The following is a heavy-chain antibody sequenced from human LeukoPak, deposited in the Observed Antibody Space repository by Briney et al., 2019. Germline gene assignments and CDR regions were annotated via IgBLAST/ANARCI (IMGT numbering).Heavy chain of an antibody. CDR3: ARGVGFHAFDI. Sequence: GGSLRLSCAASGFTFSSYSMNWVRQAPGKGLEWVSSISSSSSYIYYADSVKGRFTISRDNAKNPLYLQMNSLRAEDTAVYYCARGVGFHAFDIWGQGTMVTVSS. J-gene: IGHJ3*02. CDR2: ISSSSSYI. V-gene: IGHV3-21*01. CDR1: GFTFSSYS. D-gene: IGHD3-10*01.